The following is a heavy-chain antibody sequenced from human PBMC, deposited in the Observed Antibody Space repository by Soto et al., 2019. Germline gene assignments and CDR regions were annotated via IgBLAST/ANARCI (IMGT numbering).Heavy chain of an antibody. CDR1: GESISSSSYY. CDR3: ARQRTTVVTQAYFDH. J-gene: IGHJ4*02. D-gene: IGHD2-21*02. CDR2: IYYSGRT. Sequence: WETLSLTCIVSGESISSSSYYWGWIRQPPGKGLEWIGRIYYSGRTYYNPSFKSRVTISIDTSKNQFSLKLSSVTATDTAVYYCARQRTTVVTQAYFDHWGQGARVTVSS. V-gene: IGHV4-39*01.